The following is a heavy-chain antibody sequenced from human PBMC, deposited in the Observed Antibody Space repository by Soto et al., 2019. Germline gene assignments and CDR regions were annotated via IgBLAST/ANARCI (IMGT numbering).Heavy chain of an antibody. CDR2: IYGSGRGI. D-gene: IGHD3-16*01. CDR1: GLPHSSFA. CDR3: AKDAVYNDGLWLMDH. Sequence: GGSVRLSCSASGLPHSSFAMMWLRQAPGKGLECVSGIYGSGRGIEYADSVKGRFTISRDNSKNTVYLQMTDLRADDTAVYYCAKDAVYNDGLWLMDHWGQGTRVTVSS. V-gene: IGHV3-23*05. J-gene: IGHJ4*02.